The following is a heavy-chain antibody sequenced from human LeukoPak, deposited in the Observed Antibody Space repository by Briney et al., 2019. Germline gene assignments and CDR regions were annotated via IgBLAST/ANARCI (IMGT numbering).Heavy chain of an antibody. V-gene: IGHV1-69*05. CDR1: GGTFSSYA. J-gene: IGHJ6*03. D-gene: IGHD6-6*01. Sequence: ASVKVSCKASGGTFSSYAISWVRQAPGQGIEWMGGIIPIFGTANYAQKFQGRVTITTDESTSTAYMELSSLRSEDTAVYYCARDSGLNSSSSRYYYYMDVWGKGTTVTVSS. CDR2: IIPIFGTA. CDR3: ARDSGLNSSSSRYYYYMDV.